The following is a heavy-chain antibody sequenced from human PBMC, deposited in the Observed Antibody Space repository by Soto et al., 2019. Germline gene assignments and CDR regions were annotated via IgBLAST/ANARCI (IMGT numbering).Heavy chain of an antibody. V-gene: IGHV4-39*01. CDR3: ARVTHYYYYMDV. Sequence: PSETLSLTCTVSGGSISSSSYYWGWIRQPPGKGLEWIGSIYYSGNTYYNPSLKSRVTISVDTSRNQFSLRLSSVSAADTAVYYCARVTHYYYYMDVWGKGTTVTVSS. CDR1: GGSISSSSYY. J-gene: IGHJ6*03. CDR2: IYYSGNT.